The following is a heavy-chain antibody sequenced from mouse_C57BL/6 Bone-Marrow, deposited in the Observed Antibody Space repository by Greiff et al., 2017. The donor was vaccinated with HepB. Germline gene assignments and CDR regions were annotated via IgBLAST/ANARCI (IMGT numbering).Heavy chain of an antibody. J-gene: IGHJ3*01. D-gene: IGHD2-4*01. CDR3: ARSGYDYGFAY. CDR2: INPYNGGT. V-gene: IGHV1-19*01. Sequence: EVQLQQSGPVLVKPGASVKMSCKASGYTFTDYYMNWVKQSHGKSLEWIGVINPYNGGTSYNQKFKGKATLTVDQSSSTAYMELHSLTSEDSAVYYCARSGYDYGFAYWGQGTLVTVSA. CDR1: GYTFTDYY.